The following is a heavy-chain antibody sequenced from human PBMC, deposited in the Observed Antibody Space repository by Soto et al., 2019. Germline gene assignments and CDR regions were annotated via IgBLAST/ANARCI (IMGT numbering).Heavy chain of an antibody. J-gene: IGHJ6*03. Sequence: QVQLVESGGGVVQPGRSLRLSCAASGFTFSSYGMHWVRQAPGKGLEWVAVIWYDGSNKYYADSVKGRFTISRDNSKNTLYLQMDSPRDEDTDVYYCARGRGRVPGGHYYYMDVWGKGTTVTVSS. D-gene: IGHD3-10*01. CDR3: ARGRGRVPGGHYYYMDV. CDR1: GFTFSSYG. V-gene: IGHV3-33*01. CDR2: IWYDGSNK.